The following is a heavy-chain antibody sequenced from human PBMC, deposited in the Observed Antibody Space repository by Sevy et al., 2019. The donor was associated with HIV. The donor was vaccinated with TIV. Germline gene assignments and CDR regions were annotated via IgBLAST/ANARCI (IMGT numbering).Heavy chain of an antibody. CDR2: ISYDGSNE. Sequence: GGSLRLSCAASTFTFSHYAMHWVRQAPGKGLEWVASISYDGSNENYAESVKGRFTISRDNPKNTLYLRMNSLRPEDTAIYYCVRDWGTPPTAILYYFDFWGQGTPVTVSS. CDR1: TFTFSHYA. CDR3: VRDWGTPPTAILYYFDF. D-gene: IGHD3-16*01. J-gene: IGHJ4*02. V-gene: IGHV3-30-3*01.